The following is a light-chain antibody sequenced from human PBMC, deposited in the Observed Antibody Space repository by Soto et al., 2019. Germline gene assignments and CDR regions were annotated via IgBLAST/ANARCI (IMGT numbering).Light chain of an antibody. V-gene: IGKV3-20*01. Sequence: EVVLTQSPGTLSLSPGERATLSCRASQSISRTYLAWYQQKPGQAPRLLIYDASSRATGIPDRFSGSGSGTDFALTISRLEPDDFAIYYCQDYGTSRTFGQGTKV. CDR2: DAS. CDR1: QSISRTY. J-gene: IGKJ1*01. CDR3: QDYGTSRT.